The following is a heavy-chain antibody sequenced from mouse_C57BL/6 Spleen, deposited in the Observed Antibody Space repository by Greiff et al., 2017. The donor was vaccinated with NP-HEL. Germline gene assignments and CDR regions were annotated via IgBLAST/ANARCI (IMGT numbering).Heavy chain of an antibody. D-gene: IGHD1-1*01. CDR2: FHPYNDDT. V-gene: IGHV1-47*01. CDR1: GYTFTTYP. CDR3: ARGDGSSYWYFDV. J-gene: IGHJ1*03. Sequence: VQLVESGAELVKPGASVKMSCKASGYTFTTYPIEWMKQNHGKSLEWIGNFHPYNDDTKYNEKFKGKATLTVEKSSSTVYLELSRLTSDDSAVYYCARGDGSSYWYFDVWGTGTTVTVSS.